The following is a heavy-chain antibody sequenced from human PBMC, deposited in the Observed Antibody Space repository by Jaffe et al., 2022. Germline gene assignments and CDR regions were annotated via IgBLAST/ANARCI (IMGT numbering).Heavy chain of an antibody. CDR1: GYSISSGYY. J-gene: IGHJ4*02. Sequence: QVQLQESGPGLVKPSETLSLTCAVSGYSISSGYYWGWIRQPPGKGLEWIGSIYHSGSTYYNPSLKSRVTISVDTSKNQFSLKLSSVTAADTAVYYCAREKTDNLDYWGQGTLVTVSS. CDR2: IYHSGST. D-gene: IGHD3-9*01. CDR3: AREKTDNLDY. V-gene: IGHV4-38-2*02.